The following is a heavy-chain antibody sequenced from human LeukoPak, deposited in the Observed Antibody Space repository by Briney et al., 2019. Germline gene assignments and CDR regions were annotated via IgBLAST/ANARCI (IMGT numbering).Heavy chain of an antibody. J-gene: IGHJ6*03. D-gene: IGHD3-3*01. CDR2: IIPIFGTA. V-gene: IGHV1-69*05. Sequence: GASVKVSCKASGGTFSSYAISWVRQAPGQGLEWMGGIIPIFGTANYAQKFQGRVTITTDESTRTAYMELSSLRSEDTAVYYCAREGVLRFLEWSSGDYYYMDVWGKGTTVTVSS. CDR1: GGTFSSYA. CDR3: AREGVLRFLEWSSGDYYYMDV.